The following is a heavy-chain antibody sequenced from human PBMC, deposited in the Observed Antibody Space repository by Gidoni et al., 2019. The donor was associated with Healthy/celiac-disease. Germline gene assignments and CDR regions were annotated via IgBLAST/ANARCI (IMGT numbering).Heavy chain of an antibody. CDR2: IWYDGSNK. V-gene: IGHV3-33*01. CDR3: ARDLRATRGAVAGTGGDY. CDR1: GFTFSSYG. D-gene: IGHD6-19*01. Sequence: QVQLVESGGGVVQPGRSLRLSCAASGFTFSSYGTHWVRQAPGKGLEWVAVIWYDGSNKYYADSVKGRFTISRDNSKNTLYLQMNSLRAEDTAVYYCARDLRATRGAVAGTGGDYWGQGTLVTVSS. J-gene: IGHJ4*02.